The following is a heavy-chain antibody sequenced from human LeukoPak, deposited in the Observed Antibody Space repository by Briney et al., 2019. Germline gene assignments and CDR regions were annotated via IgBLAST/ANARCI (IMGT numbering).Heavy chain of an antibody. Sequence: ASVKVSCKASGYTFTSYYMHWVRQAPGQGLEWMGIINPSGGSTSYAQKFQGRVTMTRDMSTSTVYMELSSLRSEDTAVYYCARENRSGGSCYSGLMWRTNWFDPWGQGTLVTVSS. J-gene: IGHJ5*02. D-gene: IGHD2-15*01. CDR3: ARENRSGGSCYSGLMWRTNWFDP. CDR2: INPSGGST. CDR1: GYTFTSYY. V-gene: IGHV1-46*01.